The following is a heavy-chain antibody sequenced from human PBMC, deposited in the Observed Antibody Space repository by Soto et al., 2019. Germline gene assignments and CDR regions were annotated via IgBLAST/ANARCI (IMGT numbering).Heavy chain of an antibody. CDR2: IIPLFGTT. V-gene: IGHV1-69*01. D-gene: IGHD6-13*01. CDR3: ARCATHGSSWYFWFDT. Sequence: QMQLVQSGAEVRMPGSSVKVSCKASGGTFSTYSINWVRQAPGQGLEWMGGIIPLFGTTNYAQKFKGRVTITADESTSTAYMELSSLRAEDAAVYYCARCATHGSSWYFWFDTWGQGTLVTVSS. J-gene: IGHJ5*02. CDR1: GGTFSTYS.